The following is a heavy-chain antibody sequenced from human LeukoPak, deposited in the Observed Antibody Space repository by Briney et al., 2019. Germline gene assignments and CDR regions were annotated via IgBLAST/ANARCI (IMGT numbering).Heavy chain of an antibody. D-gene: IGHD3-22*01. J-gene: IGHJ4*02. CDR3: ARDLYERDSSGHYGGGFDY. Sequence: ASVKVSCKASGYTFTSYYLHWVRPAPGQGLEWMGIINPSGGSPTYAQKIQGRVTMTRDTSTSAVYMELSSLTSEDTAVYYCARDLYERDSSGHYGGGFDYWGQGTLVAVSS. CDR1: GYTFTSYY. CDR2: INPSGGSP. V-gene: IGHV1-46*01.